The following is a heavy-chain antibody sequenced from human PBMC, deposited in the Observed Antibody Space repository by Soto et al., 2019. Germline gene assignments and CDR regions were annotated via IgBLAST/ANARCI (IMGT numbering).Heavy chain of an antibody. CDR3: ARDHDVPSDDYDDYRGLHFDL. D-gene: IGHD4-17*01. J-gene: IGHJ2*01. Sequence: QVQLVQSGAEVKKAGASVMVSCQASGFTFTNFYIHWVRRVPGQGLEWMGIINPSGGRTNYAQKFDGRVTMTGDTSTNTVYLELSSLRSDDTAVYYCARDHDVPSDDYDDYRGLHFDLWGRGTLVTVSS. V-gene: IGHV1-46*01. CDR2: INPSGGRT. CDR1: GFTFTNFY.